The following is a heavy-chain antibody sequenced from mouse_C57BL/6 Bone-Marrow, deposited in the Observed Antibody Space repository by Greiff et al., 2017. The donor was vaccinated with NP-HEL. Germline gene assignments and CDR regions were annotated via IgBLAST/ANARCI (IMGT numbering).Heavy chain of an antibody. J-gene: IGHJ2*01. CDR1: GFSLTSYG. D-gene: IGHD2-4*01. V-gene: IGHV2-5*01. Sequence: QVQLQQSGPGLVQPSQSLSITCTVSGFSLTSYGVHWVRQSPGKGLEWLGVIWRGGSTDYNAAFMSRLSLTKDNSKSQVFYKMNSLQAYDTAIYYWAKDVVYYDYALCFDYWGQGTPLTVSS. CDR3: AKDVVYYDYALCFDY. CDR2: IWRGGST.